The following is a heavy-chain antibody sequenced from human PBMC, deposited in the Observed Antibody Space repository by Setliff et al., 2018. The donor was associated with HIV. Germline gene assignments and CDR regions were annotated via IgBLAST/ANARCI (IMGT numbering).Heavy chain of an antibody. D-gene: IGHD6-13*01. CDR3: ARKAAALDY. CDR2: IKEGGSAR. J-gene: IGHJ4*01. CDR1: GFSLSSNEGG. Sequence: LTLTCTVSGFSLSSNEGGVGWVRQPPGKALEWVANIKEGGSARYYVDSVKGRFTVSRDNAKNSLFLQMNSLSVEDAAVYYCARKAAALDYWGRGTLVTVSS. V-gene: IGHV3-7*01.